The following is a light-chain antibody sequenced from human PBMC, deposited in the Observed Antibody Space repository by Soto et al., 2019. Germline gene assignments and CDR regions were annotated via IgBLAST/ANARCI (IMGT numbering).Light chain of an antibody. V-gene: IGKV3-20*01. Sequence: EIVLTQSPDTLSLSPGERATLSCRASQSVSSKYLAWYQQKPGQAPNLLMYGASNRATGIPDRFSASGSGTDFTLTITRLEPEDFAVYFCQQYGSSPPWTFGQGTNVEIK. CDR3: QQYGSSPPWT. CDR1: QSVSSKY. J-gene: IGKJ1*01. CDR2: GAS.